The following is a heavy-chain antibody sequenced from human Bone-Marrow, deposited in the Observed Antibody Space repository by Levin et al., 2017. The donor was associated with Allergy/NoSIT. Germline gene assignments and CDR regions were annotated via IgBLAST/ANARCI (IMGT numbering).Heavy chain of an antibody. CDR2: TRNKANIYTT. CDR3: AREGDSSAYYIDFDY. D-gene: IGHD6-19*01. J-gene: IGHJ4*02. CDR1: GFSFNDHS. Sequence: GESLKISCAASGFSFNDHSMNWVRQAPGKGLEWVGRTRNKANIYTTDYAASVKGRFTISRDDSRSSLFLQMNSLQTEDTAVYYCAREGDSSAYYIDFDYWGQGTLVTVSS. V-gene: IGHV3-72*01.